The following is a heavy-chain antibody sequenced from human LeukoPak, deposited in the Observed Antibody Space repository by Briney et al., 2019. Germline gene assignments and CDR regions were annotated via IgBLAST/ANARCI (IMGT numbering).Heavy chain of an antibody. Sequence: SETLSLTRAVYGGSFSGYYWSWIRQPPGKGLEWIGEINHSGSTNYNPSLKSRVTISVDTSKNQFSLKLSSVTAADTAMYYCARRLGGSGSYYTDFDYWGQGTLVTVSS. J-gene: IGHJ4*02. D-gene: IGHD3-10*01. V-gene: IGHV4-34*01. CDR1: GGSFSGYY. CDR3: ARRLGGSGSYYTDFDY. CDR2: INHSGST.